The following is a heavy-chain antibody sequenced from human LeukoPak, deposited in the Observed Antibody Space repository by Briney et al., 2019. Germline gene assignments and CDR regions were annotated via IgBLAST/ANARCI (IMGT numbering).Heavy chain of an antibody. D-gene: IGHD6-13*01. CDR3: ATLPTGIAAAGNSP. CDR1: GGSISSYY. V-gene: IGHV4-59*01. Sequence: PSETLSLTCTVSGGSISSYYWSWIRQPPGKGLEWIGYIYYSGSTSYNPSLKSRVTISVDTSKNQFSLKLSSVTAADTAVYYCATLPTGIAAAGNSPWGQGTLVTVSS. CDR2: IYYSGST. J-gene: IGHJ5*02.